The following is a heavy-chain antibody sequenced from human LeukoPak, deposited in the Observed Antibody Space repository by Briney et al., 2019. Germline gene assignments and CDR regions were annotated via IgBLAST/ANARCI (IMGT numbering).Heavy chain of an antibody. CDR3: TTLGETYYYDSSGYYDAFDI. V-gene: IGHV1-46*01. CDR2: INPSGGST. D-gene: IGHD3-22*01. J-gene: IGHJ3*02. Sequence: GASVKVSCRASGYTFTSYYMHWVRQAPGQGLEWMGIINPSGGSTSYAQKFQGRVTMTRDTSTSTVYMELSSLRSEDTAVYYRTTLGETYYYDSSGYYDAFDIWGQGTMVTVSS. CDR1: GYTFTSYY.